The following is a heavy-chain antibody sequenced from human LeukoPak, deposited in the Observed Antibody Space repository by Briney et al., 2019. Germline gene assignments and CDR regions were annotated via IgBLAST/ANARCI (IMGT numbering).Heavy chain of an antibody. Sequence: GASVKVSCKASGYTFTSYYMHWVRQAPGQGLEWMGIINPSGGSTSYAQKFQGRVTMTRDMSTSTVYMEQSRLRSDDTAVYYCARDGFYSGSSNWFDPWGQGTLVTVSS. V-gene: IGHV1-46*01. CDR3: ARDGFYSGSSNWFDP. D-gene: IGHD1-26*01. CDR2: INPSGGST. J-gene: IGHJ5*02. CDR1: GYTFTSYY.